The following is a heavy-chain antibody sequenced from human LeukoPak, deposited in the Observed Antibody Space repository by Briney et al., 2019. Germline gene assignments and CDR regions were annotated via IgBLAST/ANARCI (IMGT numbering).Heavy chain of an antibody. CDR1: GYTFTSYG. Sequence: ALVKVSCKASGYTFTSYGISWVRQAPGQGLEWMGWISAYNGNTNYAQKLQGRVTMTTDTSTSTAYMELRSLGSDDTAVYYCAREGHYYDSSGLFDYWGQGTLVTVSS. CDR2: ISAYNGNT. D-gene: IGHD3-22*01. J-gene: IGHJ4*02. V-gene: IGHV1-18*01. CDR3: AREGHYYDSSGLFDY.